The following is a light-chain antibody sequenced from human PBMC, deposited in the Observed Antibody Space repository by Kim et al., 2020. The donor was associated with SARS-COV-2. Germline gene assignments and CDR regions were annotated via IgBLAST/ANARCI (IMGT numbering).Light chain of an antibody. J-gene: IGKJ1*01. CDR3: HQYKTYSWV. CDR1: QSISGW. V-gene: IGKV1-5*03. CDR2: QAS. Sequence: DIQMTQSPPTLSASVGDRVTITCRASQSISGWLAWYQQKPGKAPKVLLYQASNLESGVPSRFSGSGSGTEFTLTISGLQPDDFATYYCHQYKTYSWVFGQGTKVDIK.